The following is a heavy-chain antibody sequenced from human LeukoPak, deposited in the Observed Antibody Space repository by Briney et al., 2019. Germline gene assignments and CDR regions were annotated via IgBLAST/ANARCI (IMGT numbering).Heavy chain of an antibody. Sequence: PSETLSLTCTVSGGSISDSSYYWGWIRQPPGKGLEWIGSMYYSGSTYYNLSLKSRVTISVDTSKNQFSLKLSSVTAADTAVYYCARVGAVLRYFDWLFFFDYWGQGTLVTVSS. CDR1: GGSISDSSYY. J-gene: IGHJ4*02. V-gene: IGHV4-39*07. CDR3: ARVGAVLRYFDWLFFFDY. CDR2: MYYSGST. D-gene: IGHD3-9*01.